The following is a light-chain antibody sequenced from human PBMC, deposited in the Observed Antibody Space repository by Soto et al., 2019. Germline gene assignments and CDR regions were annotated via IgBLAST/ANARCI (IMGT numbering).Light chain of an antibody. Sequence: QSALTQPPSASGTPGQRVTISCSGSSSNIGSNTVNWNQQLPGTAPKLLIYSNNQRPSGVPDRFSGSKSGTSASLAISGLQSEDEADYYCAAWDDSLNVYVFGTGTKVTVL. J-gene: IGLJ1*01. V-gene: IGLV1-44*01. CDR3: AAWDDSLNVYV. CDR1: SSNIGSNT. CDR2: SNN.